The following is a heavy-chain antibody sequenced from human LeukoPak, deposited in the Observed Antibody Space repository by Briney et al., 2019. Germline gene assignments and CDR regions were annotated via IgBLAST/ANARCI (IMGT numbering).Heavy chain of an antibody. CDR3: ARPYSSSWWRGMDV. D-gene: IGHD6-13*01. CDR2: ISYDGSNK. Sequence: GGSLRLSCAASGFTVSSNYMSWVRQAPGKGLEWVAVISYDGSNKYYADSVKGRFTISRDNSKNTLYLQMNSLRPEDTAVYHCARPYSSSWWRGMDVWGQGTTVTVSS. J-gene: IGHJ6*02. CDR1: GFTVSSNY. V-gene: IGHV3-30-3*01.